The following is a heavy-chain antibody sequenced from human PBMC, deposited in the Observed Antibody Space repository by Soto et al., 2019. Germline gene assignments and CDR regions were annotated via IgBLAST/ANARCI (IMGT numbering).Heavy chain of an antibody. J-gene: IGHJ5*02. V-gene: IGHV4-59*01. CDR1: GDSISSYY. CDR3: ARRGYESQYNWFDP. D-gene: IGHD5-12*01. CDR2: IYYRGST. Sequence: QVQLQESGPGLVKPSETLSLTCTVSGDSISSYYWSWIRQPPGKGLEWIGYIYYRGSTDYNPSLKSLVSXXVXTXXNKFPLMLSSVTAAATAVYYGARRGYESQYNWFDPWGQGTLVTVSS.